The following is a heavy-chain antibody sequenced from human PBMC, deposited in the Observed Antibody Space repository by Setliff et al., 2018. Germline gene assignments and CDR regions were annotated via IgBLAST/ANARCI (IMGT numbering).Heavy chain of an antibody. J-gene: IGHJ2*01. CDR2: IFRSSGST. D-gene: IGHD5-18*01. CDR3: ARDPDTSSKVDV. Sequence: GGSLRLSCAASGFTFSDHSMTWIRQAPGKGLEWVAHIFRSSGSTYYADSVKGRFTISRDNAENSLYLQMNSLNAGDTAVYYCARDPDTSSKVDVWGRGTLVTVSS. CDR1: GFTFSDHS. V-gene: IGHV3-11*01.